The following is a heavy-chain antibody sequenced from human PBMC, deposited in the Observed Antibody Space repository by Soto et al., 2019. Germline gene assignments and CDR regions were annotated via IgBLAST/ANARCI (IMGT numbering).Heavy chain of an antibody. V-gene: IGHV4-59*01. CDR2: IYYSGST. CDR1: GGSISSYY. Sequence: PSETLSLTCTVSGGSISSYYWSWIRQPPGKGLEWIGYIYYSGSTNYNPPLKSRVTISVDTSKNQFSLKLSSVTAADTAVYYCARAGGGWFDPWGQGTLVTVSS. J-gene: IGHJ5*02. D-gene: IGHD3-16*01. CDR3: ARAGGGWFDP.